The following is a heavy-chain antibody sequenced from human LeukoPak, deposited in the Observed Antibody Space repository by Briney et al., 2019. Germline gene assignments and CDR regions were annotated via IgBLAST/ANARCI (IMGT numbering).Heavy chain of an antibody. CDR1: GFTFGDYA. D-gene: IGHD1-26*01. CDR3: ARTPGYSGSYYIL. Sequence: PGESLRLSCSASGFTFGDYAMNWVRQAPGKGLEWVSYISSSGSTIYYADSVKGRFTISRDNAKNSLYLQMNSLRAEDTAVYYCARTPGYSGSYYILWGQGTLVTVSS. CDR2: ISSSGSTI. V-gene: IGHV3-48*03. J-gene: IGHJ4*02.